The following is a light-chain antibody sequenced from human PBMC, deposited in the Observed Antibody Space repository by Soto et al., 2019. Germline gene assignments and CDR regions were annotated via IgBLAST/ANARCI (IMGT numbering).Light chain of an antibody. CDR1: QDINTY. CDR3: QQRKSYPIT. CDR2: AAS. Sequence: DIQLTQSPSFLSASVGDRVTITCRASQDINTYLAWYQQKPGKAPKLLIFAASTLQNGAPSRFSGSGSGTEFTVTITSLQPEDFATYYCQQRKSYPITFGQGTRLEMK. V-gene: IGKV1-9*01. J-gene: IGKJ5*01.